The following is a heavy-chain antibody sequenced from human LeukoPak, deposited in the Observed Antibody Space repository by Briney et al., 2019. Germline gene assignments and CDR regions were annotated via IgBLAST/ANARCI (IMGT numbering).Heavy chain of an antibody. J-gene: IGHJ6*03. D-gene: IGHD2-2*02. V-gene: IGHV1-18*01. Sequence: ASVKVSCKASGYTFTSYGISWVRQAPGQGLEWMGWISAYNGNTSYAQKLQGRVTMTTDTSTSTAYMELRSLRSDDTAVYYCARAISSSYYYYVDVWGKGTTVTVSS. CDR3: ARAISSSYYYYVDV. CDR1: GYTFTSYG. CDR2: ISAYNGNT.